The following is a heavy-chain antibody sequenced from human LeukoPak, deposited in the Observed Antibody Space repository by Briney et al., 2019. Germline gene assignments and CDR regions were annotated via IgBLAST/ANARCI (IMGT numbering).Heavy chain of an antibody. CDR3: ARKGPLGYTYGYFDY. Sequence: GGSLRLSCSASGFTFSTYAMHWVRQAPGKGLEWVSVISRGGGTTYYADSVRGRFTISRDNSKNTLFLQMNSLRAEDTAVYYCARKGPLGYTYGYFDYWGQGTLVTVSS. J-gene: IGHJ4*02. V-gene: IGHV3-23*01. CDR1: GFTFSTYA. CDR2: ISRGGGTT. D-gene: IGHD5-18*01.